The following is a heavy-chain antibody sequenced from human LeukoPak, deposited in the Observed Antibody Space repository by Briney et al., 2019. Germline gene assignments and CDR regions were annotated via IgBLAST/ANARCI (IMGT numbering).Heavy chain of an antibody. D-gene: IGHD6-6*01. V-gene: IGHV4-59*08. CDR1: GDSVSIYY. CDR2: IYYSGGT. CDR3: ARHGRYSSSPGFDY. Sequence: SETLSLTCTVSGDSVSIYYWSWIRQPPGKGLEWIGYIYYSGGTNYNPSLKSRVTISVDTSKNQFSLKLSSVTAADTAVYYCARHGRYSSSPGFDYWGQGNLVTVSS. J-gene: IGHJ4*02.